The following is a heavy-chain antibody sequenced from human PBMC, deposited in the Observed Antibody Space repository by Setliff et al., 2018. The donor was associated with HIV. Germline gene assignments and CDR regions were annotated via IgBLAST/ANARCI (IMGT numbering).Heavy chain of an antibody. CDR3: PKDPPGDYNGMTGDI. CDR1: GSTFINYA. CDR2: ISSSGITK. Sequence: GGSLRLSCAASGSTFINYAMSWVRQAPGKGLEWVSLISSSGITKDYADSVKGRFTVSRDNSNNRLYRQMNGLRVEDTAVYYCPKDPPGDYNGMTGDIWGQGTMVTVSS. D-gene: IGHD1-1*01. J-gene: IGHJ3*02. V-gene: IGHV3-23*01.